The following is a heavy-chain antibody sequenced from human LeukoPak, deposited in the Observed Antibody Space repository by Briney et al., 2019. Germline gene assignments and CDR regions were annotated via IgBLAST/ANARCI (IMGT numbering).Heavy chain of an antibody. CDR1: GFTFSTYW. D-gene: IGHD5-24*01. V-gene: IGHV3-7*05. CDR3: ARQTERDAYNRY. CDR2: INQDGSAK. J-gene: IGHJ4*02. Sequence: PGGSLRLSCAASGFTFSTYWMTWVRQAPGKGLEWVANINQDGSAKNCVDSVKGRFTISRDNAKNALYLQMNSLRAEDTAVYYCARQTERDAYNRYWGRGTLVTVSS.